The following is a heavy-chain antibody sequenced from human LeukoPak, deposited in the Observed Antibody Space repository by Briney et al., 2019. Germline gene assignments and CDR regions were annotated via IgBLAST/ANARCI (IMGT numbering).Heavy chain of an antibody. CDR2: ISSSSSTI. D-gene: IGHD2-2*01. CDR3: ARGDCSSTSCHAP. CDR1: GFTFSSYS. V-gene: IGHV3-48*01. J-gene: IGHJ5*02. Sequence: GGPLRLSCAASGFTFSSYSMNWVRQAPGKGLEWVSYISSSSSTIYYADSVKGRFTISRDNAKNSLYLQMNSLRAEDTAVYYCARGDCSSTSCHAPWGQGTLVTVSS.